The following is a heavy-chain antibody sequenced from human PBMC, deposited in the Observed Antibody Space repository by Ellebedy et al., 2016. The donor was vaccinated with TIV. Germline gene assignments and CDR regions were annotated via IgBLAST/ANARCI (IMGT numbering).Heavy chain of an antibody. Sequence: PGGSLRLSCTASGFTFSSYAMSWVRQAPGKGLEWVSGISGSGGSTFYADSVKGRFTISRDNSKNTVDLQMNSLRAEDTAVYYCAKGRGGGSDSSAPRYYFDSWGLGTLVTVSS. CDR3: AKGRGGGSDSSAPRYYFDS. CDR2: ISGSGGST. V-gene: IGHV3-23*01. CDR1: GFTFSSYA. D-gene: IGHD6-19*01. J-gene: IGHJ4*02.